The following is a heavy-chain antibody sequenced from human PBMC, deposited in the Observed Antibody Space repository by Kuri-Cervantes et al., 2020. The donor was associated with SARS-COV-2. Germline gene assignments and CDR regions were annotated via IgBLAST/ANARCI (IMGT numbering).Heavy chain of an antibody. D-gene: IGHD5-18*01. Sequence: GSLRLSCTVSGGSISSSSYYWGWIRQPPGKGLEWIGSFYYSGSTYYNPSLKSRVTISVDTSKNQFSLKLSSATAADTAVYYCARVRGYSYGPLYYYNGMDVWGQGTTVTVSS. CDR1: GGSISSSSYY. J-gene: IGHJ6*02. CDR3: ARVRGYSYGPLYYYNGMDV. CDR2: FYYSGST. V-gene: IGHV4-39*01.